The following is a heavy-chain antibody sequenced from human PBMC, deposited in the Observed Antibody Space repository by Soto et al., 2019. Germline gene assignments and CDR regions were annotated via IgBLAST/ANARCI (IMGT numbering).Heavy chain of an antibody. V-gene: IGHV3-23*01. D-gene: IGHD2-15*01. J-gene: IGHJ5*02. CDR1: GFTFSSYA. CDR2: ISGSGGST. Sequence: GGSLRLSCAASGFTFSSYAMSWVRQAPGKGLEWVSAISGSGGSTYYADSVKGRFTISRDNSKNTRYLQMNSLKAEDTAVYYCANPVYCSGSSCYSSGWFDPWGQGTLVTVSS. CDR3: ANPVYCSGSSCYSSGWFDP.